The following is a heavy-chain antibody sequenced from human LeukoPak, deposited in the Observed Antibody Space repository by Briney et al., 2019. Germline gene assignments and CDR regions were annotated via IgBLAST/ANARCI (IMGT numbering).Heavy chain of an antibody. Sequence: ASVKVSCKASGYTFTGYYMHWVRQAPGQGLEWMGRINPNSGSTSYAQKFQGRVTMTRDTSTSTVYVELSSLRSEDTAVYYCARDWFSDSSGYYPSPGLDYWGQGTLVTVSS. J-gene: IGHJ4*02. V-gene: IGHV1-46*01. CDR2: INPNSGST. D-gene: IGHD3-22*01. CDR3: ARDWFSDSSGYYPSPGLDY. CDR1: GYTFTGYY.